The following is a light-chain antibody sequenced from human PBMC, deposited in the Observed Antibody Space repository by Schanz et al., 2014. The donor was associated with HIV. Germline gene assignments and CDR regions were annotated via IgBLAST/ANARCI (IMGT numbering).Light chain of an antibody. CDR2: DAS. CDR1: QSVDSGY. Sequence: IVLTQSPGTLSLSPGERATLSCRASQSVDSGYLAWYQQKPRQAPRLLIYDASNRATGIPARFSGSGSGTDFTLTISSLEPEDFAVYYCQQYNNWPRTFGQGTKVEIK. V-gene: IGKV3-11*01. CDR3: QQYNNWPRT. J-gene: IGKJ1*01.